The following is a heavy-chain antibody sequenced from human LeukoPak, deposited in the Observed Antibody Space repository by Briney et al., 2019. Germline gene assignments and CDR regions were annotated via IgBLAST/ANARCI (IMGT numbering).Heavy chain of an antibody. D-gene: IGHD5-18*01. CDR2: ISSSGTIE. CDR1: GFTLSGHS. J-gene: IGHJ4*02. Sequence: GGSLRLSCVASGFTLSGHSMNWVRQSPGKGLEWVSYISSSGTIEFYADSVKGRFAISRENGKNALYLQMNSLRAEDTAVYYCAKGRIQLWSPDYWGQGTLVTVSS. V-gene: IGHV3-48*04. CDR3: AKGRIQLWSPDY.